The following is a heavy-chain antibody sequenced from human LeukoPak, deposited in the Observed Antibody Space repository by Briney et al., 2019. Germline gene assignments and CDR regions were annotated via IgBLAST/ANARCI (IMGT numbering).Heavy chain of an antibody. D-gene: IGHD3-9*01. Sequence: ASVKVSCKASGYTFTSYDINWVRQATGQGLEWMGWMNPNSGNTGYAQKFQGRVTITRNTSISTAYMELSSLRSEDTAVYYCARSIGEYYDILTGYYGDYYGMDVWGQGTTVTVSS. CDR3: ARSIGEYYDILTGYYGDYYGMDV. V-gene: IGHV1-8*03. CDR1: GYTFTSYD. CDR2: MNPNSGNT. J-gene: IGHJ6*02.